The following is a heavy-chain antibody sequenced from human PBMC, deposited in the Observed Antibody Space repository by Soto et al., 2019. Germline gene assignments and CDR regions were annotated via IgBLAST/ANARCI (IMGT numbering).Heavy chain of an antibody. CDR3: ARALGSMVRGVIITDAFDI. V-gene: IGHV3-21*01. J-gene: IGHJ3*02. Sequence: EVQLVESGGGLVKPGGSLRLSCAASGFTFSSYSMNWVRQAPGKGLEWVSSISSSSSYIYYADSVKGRFTISRDNAKNSLYLQMNSLRAEDTAVYYCARALGSMVRGVIITDAFDIWGQGTMVTVSS. CDR2: ISSSSSYI. D-gene: IGHD3-10*01. CDR1: GFTFSSYS.